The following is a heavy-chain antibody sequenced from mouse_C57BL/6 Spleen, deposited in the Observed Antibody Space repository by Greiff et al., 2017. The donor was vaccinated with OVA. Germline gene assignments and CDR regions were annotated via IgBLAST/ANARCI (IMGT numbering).Heavy chain of an antibody. D-gene: IGHD1-1*01. CDR1: GYAFSSSW. CDR3: ARTVVATKGYSMDY. V-gene: IGHV1-82*01. CDR2: IYPGDGDT. Sequence: QVQLQQSGPELVKPGASVKISCKASGYAFSSSWMNWVKQRPGKGLEWIGRIYPGDGDTNYNGKFKGKATLTADKSSSTAYMQLSSLTSEDSAVYFCARTVVATKGYSMDYWGQGTSVTVSS. J-gene: IGHJ4*01.